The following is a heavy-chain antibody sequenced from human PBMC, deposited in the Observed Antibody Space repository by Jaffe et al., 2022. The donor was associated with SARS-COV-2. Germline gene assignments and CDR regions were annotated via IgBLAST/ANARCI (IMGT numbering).Heavy chain of an antibody. CDR1: GGSISSSSYY. D-gene: IGHD3-22*01. CDR3: ARHAAYYYDSSELGNWFDP. V-gene: IGHV4-39*01. Sequence: QLQLQESGPGLVKPSETLSLTCTVSGGSISSSSYYWGWIRQPPGKGLEWIGSIYYSGSTYYNPSLKSRVTISVDTSKNQFSLKLSSVTAADTAVYYCARHAAYYYDSSELGNWFDPWGQGTLVTVSS. J-gene: IGHJ5*02. CDR2: IYYSGST.